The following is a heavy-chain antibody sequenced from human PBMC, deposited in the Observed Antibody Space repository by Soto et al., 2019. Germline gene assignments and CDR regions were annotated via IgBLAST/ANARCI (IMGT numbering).Heavy chain of an antibody. J-gene: IGHJ5*02. CDR3: VRAAPMTNWFDP. CDR2: INAGNGNT. CDR1: GYTFTSYA. Sequence: ASVKVSCKASGYTFTSYAMHWVLQAPGQRLEWMGWINAGNGNTKYSQKFQGRVTITRDTSASTAYMELSSLRSEDTAVYYCVRAAPMTNWFDPWGQGTLVTVSS. V-gene: IGHV1-3*01.